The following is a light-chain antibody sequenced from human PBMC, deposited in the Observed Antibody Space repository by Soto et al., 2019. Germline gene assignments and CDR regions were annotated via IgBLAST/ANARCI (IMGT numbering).Light chain of an antibody. Sequence: IVLTQSPAILALSPGDRATLSCRASQSVSSSYLAWYQHKPGQAPRLLIHGASSRVTGIPDRFSSSGSGTDFTLTITRLEPEDFAVYYCQQYGSSGTFGQGTKVDIK. CDR2: GAS. J-gene: IGKJ1*01. CDR3: QQYGSSGT. CDR1: QSVSSSY. V-gene: IGKV3-20*01.